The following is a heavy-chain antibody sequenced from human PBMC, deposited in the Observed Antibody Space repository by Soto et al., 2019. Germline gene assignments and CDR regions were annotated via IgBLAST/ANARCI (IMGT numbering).Heavy chain of an antibody. CDR1: GGTFSTYA. CDR3: ASGIQLWLRRINNGYSG. CDR2: IIPMFGTA. Sequence: QVQLVRSGAEVKKPESSVKVSCKAPGGTFSTYAISWVRQAPGQGLGWMGGIIPMFGTANYAQRFQDRVTIPADESTNTVDMEMSSLRSEDTSLYFCASGIQLWLRRINNGYSGWGQGTLVTVSS. D-gene: IGHD5-18*01. V-gene: IGHV1-69*12. J-gene: IGHJ4*02.